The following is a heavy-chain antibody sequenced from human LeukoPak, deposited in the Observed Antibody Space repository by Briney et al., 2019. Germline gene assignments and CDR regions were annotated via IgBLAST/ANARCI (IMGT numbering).Heavy chain of an antibody. V-gene: IGHV3-30*04. D-gene: IGHD5-18*01. J-gene: IGHJ4*02. Sequence: PGGSLRLSCAASGFTFSSYAMHWVRQAPGKGLEWVAVISYDGSNKYYADSVKGRFTISRDNSKNTLYLQMNSLRAKDTAVYYCARVRSHSYSDYWGQGTLVTVSS. CDR2: ISYDGSNK. CDR3: ARVRSHSYSDY. CDR1: GFTFSSYA.